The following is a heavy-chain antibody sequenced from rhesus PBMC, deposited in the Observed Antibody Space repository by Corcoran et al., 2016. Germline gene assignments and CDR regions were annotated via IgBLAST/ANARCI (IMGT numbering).Heavy chain of an antibody. Sequence: QVQLQQWGEGLVKPSETLSLTCAVYGGSISGYYYWSWIRKPPGKGLEWIGYIYGNSASTNYNPSLKNRVTISKDTSKNQVSLKLSSVTAADTAVYYCARARYNWNYYFDYWGQGVLVTVSS. V-gene: IGHV4-73*01. D-gene: IGHD1-26*01. CDR1: GGSISGYYY. CDR3: ARARYNWNYYFDY. J-gene: IGHJ4*01. CDR2: IYGNSAST.